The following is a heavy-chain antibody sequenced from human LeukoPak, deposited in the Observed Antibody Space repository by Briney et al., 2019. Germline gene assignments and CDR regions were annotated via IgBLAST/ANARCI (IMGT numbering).Heavy chain of an antibody. CDR1: GFTFDDYA. J-gene: IGHJ4*02. D-gene: IGHD3-22*01. CDR3: AKDGLVTYYYDSSGYYNDY. V-gene: IGHV3-9*01. CDR2: ISWNSGSI. Sequence: PGRSLRLSCAASGFTFDDYAMHWVRQAPGKGLEWVSGISWNSGSIGYADSVKGRFTISRDNSKNTLYLQMNSLRAEDTAVYYCAKDGLVTYYYDSSGYYNDYWGQGTLVTVSS.